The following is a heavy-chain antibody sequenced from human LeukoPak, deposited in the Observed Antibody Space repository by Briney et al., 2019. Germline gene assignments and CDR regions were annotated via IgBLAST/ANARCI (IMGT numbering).Heavy chain of an antibody. J-gene: IGHJ4*02. V-gene: IGHV3-23*01. CDR1: GFTFSTYG. CDR2: ISSGGSST. CDR3: VKRVQYGSGSYHFDY. Sequence: GGSLRLSCAASGFTFSTYGMSWVRQAPGKGLEWVSAISSGGSSTYYADSVKGRFTISRDNSKNTLYLQMNSLRPEDTAVYYCVKRVQYGSGSYHFDYWGQGTLVTVSS. D-gene: IGHD3-10*01.